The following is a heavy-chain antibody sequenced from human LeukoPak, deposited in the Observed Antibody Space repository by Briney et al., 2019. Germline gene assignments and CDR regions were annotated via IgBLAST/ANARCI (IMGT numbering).Heavy chain of an antibody. CDR1: GFTFSSYW. CDR2: IKQDGSDR. J-gene: IGHJ4*02. V-gene: IGHV3-7*01. D-gene: IGHD5-12*01. CDR3: ARDVASWGGYTFAY. Sequence: QPGGSLRLSCAASGFTFSSYWMSWVRQAPGKGLEWVANIKQDGSDRYYVDSVKGRFTISRDNGKNSLYLQMNSLRIDDTAVYFCARDVASWGGYTFAYWGQGTLVTVSS.